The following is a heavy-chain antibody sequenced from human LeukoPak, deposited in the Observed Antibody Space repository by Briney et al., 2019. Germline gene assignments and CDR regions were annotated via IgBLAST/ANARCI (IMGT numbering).Heavy chain of an antibody. Sequence: GGSLRLSCAASGFTFSSYAMSWVRQAPRKGLEWVSAISGSGGSTYYADSVKGRFTISRDNSKNTLYLQMNSLRAEDTAVYYCAKDQDRYGSGSWPFDYWGQGTLVTVSS. V-gene: IGHV3-23*01. D-gene: IGHD3-10*01. CDR1: GFTFSSYA. CDR2: ISGSGGST. J-gene: IGHJ4*02. CDR3: AKDQDRYGSGSWPFDY.